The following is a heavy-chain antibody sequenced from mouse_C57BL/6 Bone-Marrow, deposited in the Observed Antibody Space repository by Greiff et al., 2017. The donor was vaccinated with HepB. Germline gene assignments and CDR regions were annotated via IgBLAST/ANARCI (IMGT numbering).Heavy chain of an antibody. V-gene: IGHV14-4*01. CDR1: GFNIKDDY. J-gene: IGHJ2*01. CDR3: TKAAQAS. D-gene: IGHD3-2*02. Sequence: EVQLVESGAELVRPGASVKLSCTASGFNIKDDYMHWVKQRPEQGLEWIGWIDPENGDTEYASKFQGKATITADTSSNTAYLQLSSLTSEDTAVYYCTKAAQASWGQGTTLTVSS. CDR2: IDPENGDT.